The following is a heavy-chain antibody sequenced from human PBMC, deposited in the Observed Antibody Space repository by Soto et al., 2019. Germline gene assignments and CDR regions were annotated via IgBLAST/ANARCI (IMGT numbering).Heavy chain of an antibody. CDR2: ITSSSDTI. CDR1: GFTFSSFH. CDR3: ARVVVVIPPGYYYAMDV. Sequence: GGSLRLSCAASGFTFSSFHMNWVRQAPGRGLEWVAYITSSSDTIYYSDSVKGRFTISRDHGKNSLFLQMNSLRDEDTAVYYCARVVVVIPPGYYYAMDVWSQGTTVTVSS. V-gene: IGHV3-48*02. D-gene: IGHD3-22*01. J-gene: IGHJ6*02.